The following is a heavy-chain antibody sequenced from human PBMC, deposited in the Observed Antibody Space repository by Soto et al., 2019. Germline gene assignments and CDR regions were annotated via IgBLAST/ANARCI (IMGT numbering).Heavy chain of an antibody. CDR2: ISGSGGST. Sequence: LRLSCAASGFTFSSYAMSWVRQAPGKGLEWVSAISGSGGSTYYADSVKGRFTISRDNSKNTLYLQMNSLRAEDTAVYYCAKETGYSSSWYNFRGLGFDPWGQGTLVTVSS. D-gene: IGHD6-13*01. CDR1: GFTFSSYA. V-gene: IGHV3-23*01. CDR3: AKETGYSSSWYNFRGLGFDP. J-gene: IGHJ5*02.